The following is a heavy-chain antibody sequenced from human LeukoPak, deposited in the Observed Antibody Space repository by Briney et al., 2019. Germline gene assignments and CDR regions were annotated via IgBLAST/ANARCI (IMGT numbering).Heavy chain of an antibody. Sequence: PGGSLRLSCAASGFTFSSYAMSWVRQAPGKGLEWVSAISGSGDSTYYGDSVKGRFTISRGNSKNTLCLQMNSLRAEDTAVYYCAKTRPLDSSSWSHGDYWGQGTLVTVSS. CDR3: AKTRPLDSSSWSHGDY. J-gene: IGHJ4*02. V-gene: IGHV3-23*01. CDR2: ISGSGDST. D-gene: IGHD6-13*01. CDR1: GFTFSSYA.